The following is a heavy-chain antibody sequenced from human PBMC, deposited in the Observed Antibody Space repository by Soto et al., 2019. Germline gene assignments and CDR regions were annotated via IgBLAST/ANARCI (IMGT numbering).Heavy chain of an antibody. CDR1: GYSFTSYW. D-gene: IGHD3-22*01. J-gene: IGHJ4*02. Sequence: PGESLKISCKGSGYSFTSYWIGWVRQMPGKGLEWMGIIYPGDSDTRYSPSFQGQVTISADKSISTAYLQWSSLKASDTAMYYCASFSSLPDTYYYDSSGYYPPDYWGQGTLVTVSS. CDR3: ASFSSLPDTYYYDSSGYYPPDY. CDR2: IYPGDSDT. V-gene: IGHV5-51*01.